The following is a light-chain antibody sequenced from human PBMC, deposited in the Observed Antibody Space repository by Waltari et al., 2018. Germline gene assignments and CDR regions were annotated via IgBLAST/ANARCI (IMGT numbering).Light chain of an antibody. CDR1: PRVSSH. Sequence: EIVMTQSPATLSVSPGERATLSCRASPRVSSHLAWYQQKPGQAPRLLIYGASTRATGIAARFSGRGSGTEFTLTISSLQSEDFAVYYCQQYNNWPPLTFGGGTKVEIK. J-gene: IGKJ4*01. CDR3: QQYNNWPPLT. CDR2: GAS. V-gene: IGKV3D-15*01.